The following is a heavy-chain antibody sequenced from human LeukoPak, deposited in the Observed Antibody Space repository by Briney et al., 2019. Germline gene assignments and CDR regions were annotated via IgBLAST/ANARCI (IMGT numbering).Heavy chain of an antibody. V-gene: IGHV3-23*01. CDR2: ISESGDST. CDR3: MTVGCSSTSCFHFDY. CDR1: GFSFKSYA. Sequence: GGSLRLSCAASGFSFKSYAMNWVRQAPGRGLEWVSSISESGDSTHYADSVKGRFTISRDDSKNTAYLQMNSLKTEDTAVYYCMTVGCSSTSCFHFDYWGQGTLVTVSS. J-gene: IGHJ4*02. D-gene: IGHD2-2*01.